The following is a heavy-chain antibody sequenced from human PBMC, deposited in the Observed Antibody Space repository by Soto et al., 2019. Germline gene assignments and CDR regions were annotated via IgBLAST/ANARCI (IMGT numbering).Heavy chain of an antibody. CDR2: ISYDGSNK. Sequence: QVQLVASGGGVVQPGRSLRLSCAASGLTFSSYAMHWVRQAPDKGLEWMAVISYDGSNKYYADSVKGRFTISRDNSKNTMYLQMNSLRAEDTAVYYCAIDIGPSLSVTMEEEMYGGQGTLVTVSS. CDR3: AIDIGPSLSVTMEEEMY. D-gene: IGHD3-9*01. J-gene: IGHJ4*02. V-gene: IGHV3-30-3*01. CDR1: GLTFSSYA.